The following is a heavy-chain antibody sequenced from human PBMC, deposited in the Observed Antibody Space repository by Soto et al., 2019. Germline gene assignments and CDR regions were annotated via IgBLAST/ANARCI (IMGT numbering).Heavy chain of an antibody. V-gene: IGHV3-33*01. Sequence: QVQLVESGGGVVQPGRSLRLSCAASGFTFSSYGMHWVRQAPGKGLEWVAVIWYDGSNKYYADSVKGRFTISRDNSKNTLYLQIKSLRDGDSAVYYCARDRRDYFLRGYPGYYYYYRMDVWGQGATVTVFS. CDR3: ARDRRDYFLRGYPGYYYYYRMDV. CDR2: IWYDGSNK. J-gene: IGHJ6*02. CDR1: GFTFSSYG. D-gene: IGHD3-3*01.